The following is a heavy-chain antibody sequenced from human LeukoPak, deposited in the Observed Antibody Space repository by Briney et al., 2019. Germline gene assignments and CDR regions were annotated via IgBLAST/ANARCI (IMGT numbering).Heavy chain of an antibody. D-gene: IGHD6-19*01. CDR2: INPNSGGT. Sequence: GASVKVSCKAPGYTFTGYYMHWVRQAPGQGLEWMGWINPNSGGTNYAQKFQGRVTMTRDTSISTAYMELSRLRSDDTAVYYCAREDDSSGWYEGDAFDIWGQGTMVTVSS. J-gene: IGHJ3*02. CDR3: AREDDSSGWYEGDAFDI. V-gene: IGHV1-2*02. CDR1: GYTFTGYY.